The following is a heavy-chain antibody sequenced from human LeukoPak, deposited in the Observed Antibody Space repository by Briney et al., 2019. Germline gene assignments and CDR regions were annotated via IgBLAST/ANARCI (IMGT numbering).Heavy chain of an antibody. Sequence: PGGSLRLSCAASGFTFSSYAMTWVRQAPGKGLEWVSGNSGSGGNTYYTDSVRGRLSISRDNSKNTLYLQVNGLRAEDTAVYYCAKDVRTKRPPPEGFDYWGQGTLVTVSS. CDR3: AKDVRTKRPPPEGFDY. J-gene: IGHJ4*02. D-gene: IGHD1-14*01. V-gene: IGHV3-23*01. CDR2: NSGSGGNT. CDR1: GFTFSSYA.